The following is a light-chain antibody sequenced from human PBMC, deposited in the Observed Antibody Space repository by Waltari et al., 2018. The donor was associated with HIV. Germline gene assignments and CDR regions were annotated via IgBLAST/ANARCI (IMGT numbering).Light chain of an antibody. J-gene: IGLJ2*01. CDR3: CSYADTYFVL. V-gene: IGLV2-11*01. CDR1: SSDVGAYNY. CDR2: DVN. Sequence: QSALTQPRSVSGSPGQSVTISCTGTSSDVGAYNYVSWYQTHPNKGPKLLIYDVNKRPSGVPDRFSGSKSGNTASLTISGLQAEDEADYYCCSYADTYFVLFGGRTKLTVL.